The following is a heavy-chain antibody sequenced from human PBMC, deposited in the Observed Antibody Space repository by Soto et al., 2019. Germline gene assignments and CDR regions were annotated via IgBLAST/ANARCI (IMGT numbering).Heavy chain of an antibody. D-gene: IGHD1-26*01. CDR1: GFTFINSA. Sequence: QMQLVQSGPEVKKPGTSVKVSCKASGFTFINSAVQWVRQARGQRLEWIGWIVVGRGDTKSAQKVQERVTITRDKSTSTAYMELRSLTSEDTAVYYCAADLGWELTAFAIWGQGTTVTVSS. J-gene: IGHJ3*02. CDR3: AADLGWELTAFAI. V-gene: IGHV1-58*01. CDR2: IVVGRGDT.